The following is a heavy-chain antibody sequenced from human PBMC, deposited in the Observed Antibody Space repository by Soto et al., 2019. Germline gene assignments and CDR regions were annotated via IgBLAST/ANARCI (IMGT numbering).Heavy chain of an antibody. D-gene: IGHD5-12*01. V-gene: IGHV5-51*01. CDR1: GYSFTSYW. Sequence: GESLKISCKGSGYSFTSYWIGWVRQMPGKGLEWMGIIYPGDSDTRYSPSFQGQVTISADKSISTAYLQWSSLKASDTAMYYCARPVVATIGGGWFDPWGQGTLVTVSS. J-gene: IGHJ5*02. CDR2: IYPGDSDT. CDR3: ARPVVATIGGGWFDP.